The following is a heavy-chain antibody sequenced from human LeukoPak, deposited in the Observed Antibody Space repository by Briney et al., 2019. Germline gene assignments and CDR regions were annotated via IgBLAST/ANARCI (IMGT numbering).Heavy chain of an antibody. D-gene: IGHD3-9*01. Sequence: ASVKVSCKASGYIFTNFGISWMRQARGQGLEWMGWISGYNGNTKYVQKFQGRVTMTTDTSTSTAYMELRSLRSEDTAIYFCARGGSGHDILTGHIKYYHMDVWGNGTTVTVSS. J-gene: IGHJ6*03. CDR1: GYIFTNFG. CDR3: ARGGSGHDILTGHIKYYHMDV. V-gene: IGHV1-18*01. CDR2: ISGYNGNT.